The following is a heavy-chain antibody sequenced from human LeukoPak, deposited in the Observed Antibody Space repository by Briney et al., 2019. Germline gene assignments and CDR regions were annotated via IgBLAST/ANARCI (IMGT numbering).Heavy chain of an antibody. CDR1: GFTFNSHS. CDR2: ISSSSDYR. V-gene: IGHV3-21*01. CDR3: ASRSEFDY. J-gene: IGHJ4*02. Sequence: GGSLRLSCAASGFTFNSHSMNWVRQTPGKGLEWVSSISSSSDYRDYADSVKGRFTISRDNAKNSLYLQMNSLRVEDTAVYYCASRSEFDYWGQETLVTVSS. D-gene: IGHD3-16*02.